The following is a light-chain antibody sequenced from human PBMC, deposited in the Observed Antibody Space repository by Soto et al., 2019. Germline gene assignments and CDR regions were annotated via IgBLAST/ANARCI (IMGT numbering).Light chain of an antibody. CDR3: LQDYNYPYT. J-gene: IGKJ2*01. Sequence: DVQMTQSPSTLSASVGDRVTITCRASQNIDNWSAWYQQKLGKAPKLLIYKASSLETGVPSRFSGSGSGTEFSLTISNLQPEDFATYYCLQDYNYPYTFGQGTKVDIK. V-gene: IGKV1-5*03. CDR1: QNIDNW. CDR2: KAS.